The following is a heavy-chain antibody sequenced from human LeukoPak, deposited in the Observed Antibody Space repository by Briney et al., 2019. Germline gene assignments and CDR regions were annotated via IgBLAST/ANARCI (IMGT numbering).Heavy chain of an antibody. Sequence: GSSVKVSCKASGVTLSGYAISWVRQAPGQGLEWMGGIIPIFGTANYAQKFQGRVTITADESTSTAYMELSSLRSEDTAVYYCARIPSGIVDYFDYWGQGTLVTVSS. CDR3: ARIPSGIVDYFDY. J-gene: IGHJ4*02. CDR2: IIPIFGTA. CDR1: GVTLSGYA. D-gene: IGHD1-26*01. V-gene: IGHV1-69*01.